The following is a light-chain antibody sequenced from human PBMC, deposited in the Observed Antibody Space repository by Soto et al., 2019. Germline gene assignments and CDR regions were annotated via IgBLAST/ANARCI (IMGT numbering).Light chain of an antibody. CDR3: QQYHNWPPGLT. Sequence: EVVMTQSPATLSVSPGERVTLSCTASQSVSGNLAWYQQKPGQAPRLLIHGASTRATDIPARFSGRGSGTEFTLTITSLQSEDFAVYYCQQYHNWPPGLTFGGGTRVEIK. V-gene: IGKV3-15*01. J-gene: IGKJ4*01. CDR1: QSVSGN. CDR2: GAS.